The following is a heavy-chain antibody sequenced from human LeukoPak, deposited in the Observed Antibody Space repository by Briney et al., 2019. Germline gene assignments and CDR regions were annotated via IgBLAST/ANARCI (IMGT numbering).Heavy chain of an antibody. J-gene: IGHJ4*02. CDR3: ARGTGVRYCSNGVCYTSDY. Sequence: GESLKISCKGSGHIFSNYWIGWVRQMPGKGLEWMGIIYPPDSDTRYSPSFQGQVTISADKSISTAYLQWSSLKASDTAMYYCARGTGVRYCSNGVCYTSDYWGQGTLVTVSS. D-gene: IGHD2-8*01. CDR1: GHIFSNYW. V-gene: IGHV5-51*01. CDR2: IYPPDSDT.